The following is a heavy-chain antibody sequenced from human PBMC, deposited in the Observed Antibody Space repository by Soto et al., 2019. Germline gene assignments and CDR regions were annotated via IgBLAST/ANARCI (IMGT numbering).Heavy chain of an antibody. Sequence: ASVKVSCKASGYTFTSYDINWVRQATGQGLEWMGWMNPNSGNTGYAQKFQGRVTMTRNTSISTAYMELSSLRSEDTAVYYCARVDCTNGVCYKGAFDIWGQGPMVTVSS. CDR2: MNPNSGNT. J-gene: IGHJ3*02. CDR3: ARVDCTNGVCYKGAFDI. CDR1: GYTFTSYD. V-gene: IGHV1-8*01. D-gene: IGHD2-8*01.